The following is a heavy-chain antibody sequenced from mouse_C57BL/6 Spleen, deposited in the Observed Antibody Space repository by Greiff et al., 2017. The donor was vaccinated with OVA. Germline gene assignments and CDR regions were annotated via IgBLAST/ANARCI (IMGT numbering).Heavy chain of an antibody. CDR1: GYTFTDYN. Sequence: EVQLQQSGPELVKPGASVKIPCKASGYTFTDYNMDWVKQSHGKSLEWIGDINPNNGGTIYNQKFKGKATLTVDKSSSTAYMELRSLTSEDTAVYYCARKANWESFFAYWGQGTLVTVSA. D-gene: IGHD4-1*01. J-gene: IGHJ3*01. CDR3: ARKANWESFFAY. V-gene: IGHV1-18*01. CDR2: INPNNGGT.